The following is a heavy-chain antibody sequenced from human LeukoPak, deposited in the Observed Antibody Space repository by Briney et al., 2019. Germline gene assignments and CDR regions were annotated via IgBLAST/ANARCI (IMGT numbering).Heavy chain of an antibody. CDR2: ISSNGGST. D-gene: IGHD4-11*01. V-gene: IGHV3-64*01. Sequence: GGSLRLSCAASGFTFSSYSMHWVRQAPGKGLEYVSTISSNGGSTYYANSVKGRFTISRDNSKNTLYLQMGSLRAEDMAVYYCARGRRDTYSNYDDAFDIWGQGTMVTVSS. CDR1: GFTFSSYS. J-gene: IGHJ3*02. CDR3: ARGRRDTYSNYDDAFDI.